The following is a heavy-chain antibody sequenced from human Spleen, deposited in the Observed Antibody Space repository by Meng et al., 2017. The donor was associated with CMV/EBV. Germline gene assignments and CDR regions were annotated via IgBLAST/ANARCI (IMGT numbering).Heavy chain of an antibody. V-gene: IGHV4-34*01. CDR3: ARDELNEPQVFDI. Sequence: SETLSLTCGVYGVSLSAYYWTWIRQPPGKGLEWIGEINHSGSTNYNPSLKSRVTISVDTSKNQFSLKLSSVTAADTAVYYCARDELNEPQVFDIWGQGTMVTVSS. J-gene: IGHJ3*02. D-gene: IGHD3-10*01. CDR2: INHSGST. CDR1: GVSLSAYY.